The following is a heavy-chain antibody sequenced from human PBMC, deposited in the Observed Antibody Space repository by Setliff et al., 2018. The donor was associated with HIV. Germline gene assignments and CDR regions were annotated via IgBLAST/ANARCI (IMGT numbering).Heavy chain of an antibody. CDR2: INPNSGGT. Sequence: ASVNVSCKASGYTFTGYYMHWVRQAPGQGLEWMGRINPNSGGTNYAQKSQGRVTMTRDTSISTAYMELSRLRSDDTAVYYCAREWGYDSSGYPLLHFDYWGQGTLVTVSS. CDR3: AREWGYDSSGYPLLHFDY. CDR1: GYTFTGYY. J-gene: IGHJ4*02. D-gene: IGHD3-22*01. V-gene: IGHV1-2*06.